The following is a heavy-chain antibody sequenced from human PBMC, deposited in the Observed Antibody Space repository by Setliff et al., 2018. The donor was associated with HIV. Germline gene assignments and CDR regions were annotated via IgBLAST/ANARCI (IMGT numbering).Heavy chain of an antibody. D-gene: IGHD5-18*01. CDR2: IKHSGST. V-gene: IGHV4-34*01. CDR3: AREWSYGAFDTFDV. Sequence: SETLSLTCAVHGGSFSGYYWTWIRQPPGKGLEWIGEIKHSGSTNYNPSLKSRVTISVDTAKNQFSLNLTSVTAADTAVYYCAREWSYGAFDTFDVWGQGTMVTVSS. CDR1: GGSFSGYY. J-gene: IGHJ3*01.